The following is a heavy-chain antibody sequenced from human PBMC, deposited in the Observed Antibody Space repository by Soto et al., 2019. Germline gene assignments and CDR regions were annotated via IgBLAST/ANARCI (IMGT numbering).Heavy chain of an antibody. CDR1: GYTFTSYG. Sequence: GASVKVSCKASGYTFTSYGISWVRQAPGQGLEWMGWISAYNGNTNYAQKLQGRVTMTTDTSXXXXXXXXXXXXXXXXXXXXCARDRRDSSANPGAFDIWGQGTMVTVSS. CDR3: ARDRRDSSANPGAFDI. CDR2: ISAYNGNT. V-gene: IGHV1-18*04. J-gene: IGHJ3*02. D-gene: IGHD3-22*01.